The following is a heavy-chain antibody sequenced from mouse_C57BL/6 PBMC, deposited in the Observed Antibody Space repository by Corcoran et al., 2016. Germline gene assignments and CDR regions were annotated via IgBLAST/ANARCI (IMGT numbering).Heavy chain of an antibody. V-gene: IGHV3-6*01. Sequence: DVQLQESGPGLVKPSQSLSLTCSVTGYSITSGYYWNWIRQFPGNKLEWMGYISYDGSNNYNPSLKNRISITRDTSKNQFFLKLNSVTTEDTATYYCARDRYDYGSSYGYFDVWGTGTTVTVSS. D-gene: IGHD1-1*01. CDR3: ARDRYDYGSSYGYFDV. CDR1: GYSITSGYY. J-gene: IGHJ1*03. CDR2: ISYDGSN.